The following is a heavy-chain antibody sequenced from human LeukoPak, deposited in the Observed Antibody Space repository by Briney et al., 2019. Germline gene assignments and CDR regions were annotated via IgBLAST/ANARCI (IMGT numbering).Heavy chain of an antibody. CDR1: GFTFSSYS. D-gene: IGHD6-13*01. CDR2: ISSSSSTI. J-gene: IGHJ4*02. CDR3: AKVRAGTRDYFDY. Sequence: GGSLRLSCAASGFTFSSYSMNWVRQAPGKGLEWVSYISSSSSTIYYADSVKGRFTISRDNAKNSLYLQMNSLRAEDTAVYYCAKVRAGTRDYFDYWGQGTLVTVSS. V-gene: IGHV3-48*01.